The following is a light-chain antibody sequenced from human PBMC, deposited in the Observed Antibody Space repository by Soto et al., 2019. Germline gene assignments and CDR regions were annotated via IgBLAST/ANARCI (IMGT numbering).Light chain of an antibody. CDR2: KAS. CDR3: QQYNSSST. CDR1: QSISSW. Sequence: DIQMTQSPSTLSASVGDRVTITCRASQSISSWLAWYQQKPGKAPKLLIYKASSLESGVPSRFSGSGSGTEFTLTISSLQPDDFATYYCQQYNSSSTFGLGTKVDIK. V-gene: IGKV1-5*03. J-gene: IGKJ3*01.